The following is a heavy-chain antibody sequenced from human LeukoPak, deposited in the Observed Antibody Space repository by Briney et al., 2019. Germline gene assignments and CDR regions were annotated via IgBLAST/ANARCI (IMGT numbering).Heavy chain of an antibody. Sequence: ASVKVSCKASGYTFTIYGISWVRQAPGQGLEWMAWISAYNGNTNYAQKLQGRVTMTTDTSTSTAYMELRSLRSDDTAVYYCARDLDVVVPAAMFFGLYYYGMDVWGQGTTVTVSS. CDR1: GYTFTIYG. V-gene: IGHV1-18*01. CDR3: ARDLDVVVPAAMFFGLYYYGMDV. J-gene: IGHJ6*02. CDR2: ISAYNGNT. D-gene: IGHD2-2*01.